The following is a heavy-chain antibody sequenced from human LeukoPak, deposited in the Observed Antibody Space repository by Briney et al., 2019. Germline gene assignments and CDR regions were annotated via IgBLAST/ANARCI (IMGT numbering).Heavy chain of an antibody. CDR3: ARLRSPGDFDY. Sequence: SSETLSLTCAVYGGSFSGYYWSWIRQPPGKGLEWIGEINHSGSTNYNPSLKSRVTISVDTSKNQFSLNLNSVTAADTAVYYCARLRSPGDFDYWGQGTLVTVSS. J-gene: IGHJ4*02. D-gene: IGHD1-26*01. V-gene: IGHV4-34*01. CDR2: INHSGST. CDR1: GGSFSGYY.